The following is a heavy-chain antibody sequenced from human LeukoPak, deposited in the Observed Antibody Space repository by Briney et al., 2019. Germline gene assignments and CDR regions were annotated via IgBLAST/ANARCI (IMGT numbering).Heavy chain of an antibody. V-gene: IGHV1-18*04. Sequence: ASVKVSCKASGYTFTSYGISGVRQAPGQGLEGMGWISAYNGNTNYAQKLQGRVTMTTDTSTSTAYMELRSLRSDDTAVYYCARACSGGSCYSNYYGMDVWGKGATVTVSS. D-gene: IGHD2-15*01. CDR3: ARACSGGSCYSNYYGMDV. CDR2: ISAYNGNT. CDR1: GYTFTSYG. J-gene: IGHJ6*04.